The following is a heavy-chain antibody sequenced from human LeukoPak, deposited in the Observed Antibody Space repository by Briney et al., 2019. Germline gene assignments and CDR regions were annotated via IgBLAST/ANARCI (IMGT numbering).Heavy chain of an antibody. V-gene: IGHV4-34*01. CDR2: INHSAST. J-gene: IGHJ4*02. CDR3: SSSGWYRGY. CDR1: GFTVSSKY. Sequence: GSLRLSCAASGFTVSSKYLSWIRQPPGKGLEWIGEINHSASTSYNPSLKTRVTISVDTSKNQFSLKLSSVTAADTAVYYCSSSGWYRGYWGQGTLVTVSS. D-gene: IGHD6-19*01.